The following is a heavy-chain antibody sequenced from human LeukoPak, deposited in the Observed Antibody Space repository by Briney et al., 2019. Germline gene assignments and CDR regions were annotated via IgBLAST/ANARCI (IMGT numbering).Heavy chain of an antibody. CDR1: GFTFSSYA. V-gene: IGHV3-23*01. CDR3: AKDQSRGLRLGELSLFAY. CDR2: ISGSGGST. Sequence: GASLKLSCAASGFTFSSYAMSGVGQAPGKGLEWVSAISGSGGSTYYADSVKGRFTISRDNSKNTLYLQMNSLRAEDTAVYYCAKDQSRGLRLGELSLFAYWGQGTLVTVPS. J-gene: IGHJ4*02. D-gene: IGHD3-16*02.